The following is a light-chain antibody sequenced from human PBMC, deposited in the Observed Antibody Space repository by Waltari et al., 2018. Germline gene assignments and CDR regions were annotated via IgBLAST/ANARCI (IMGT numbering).Light chain of an antibody. CDR2: DVS. CDR3: SSYTTTSSWV. Sequence: QSALTQPASVSGSPGQSITISCTGTSGDIGNYKFVSWYQQEPGRAPKLIAYDVSQRPSGVSNLFSGSKSGTTASLTISGVQAEDEAEYYCSSYTTTSSWVFGGGTKLTVL. V-gene: IGLV2-14*01. J-gene: IGLJ3*02. CDR1: SGDIGNYKF.